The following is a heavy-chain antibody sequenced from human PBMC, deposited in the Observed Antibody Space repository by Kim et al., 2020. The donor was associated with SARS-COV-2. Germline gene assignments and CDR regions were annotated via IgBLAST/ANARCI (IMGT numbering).Heavy chain of an antibody. CDR2: IYYSGST. J-gene: IGHJ6*02. CDR1: GGSISSYY. V-gene: IGHV4-59*13. Sequence: SETLSLTCTVSGGSISSYYWSWIRQPPGKGLEWIGYIYYSGSTNYNPSLKSRVTISVDTSKNQFSLKLSSVTAADTAVYYCARDHGGYCGGDCYSYYYYYGMDVWGQGTTVTVSS. D-gene: IGHD2-21*01. CDR3: ARDHGGYCGGDCYSYYYYYGMDV.